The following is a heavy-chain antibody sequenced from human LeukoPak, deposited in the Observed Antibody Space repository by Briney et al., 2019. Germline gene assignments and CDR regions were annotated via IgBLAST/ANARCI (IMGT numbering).Heavy chain of an antibody. CDR1: GGSISSYY. J-gene: IGHJ4*02. CDR2: IYTSGST. CDR3: ARGTSSGWYLDY. Sequence: SETLSLTCTVSGGSISSYYWSWIRQPAGKGLEWIGRIYTSGSTNYNPSLKSRVTMSVDTSKNKFSLKLSSVTAADTAVYYCARGTSSGWYLDYWGQGTLVTVSS. V-gene: IGHV4-4*07. D-gene: IGHD6-19*01.